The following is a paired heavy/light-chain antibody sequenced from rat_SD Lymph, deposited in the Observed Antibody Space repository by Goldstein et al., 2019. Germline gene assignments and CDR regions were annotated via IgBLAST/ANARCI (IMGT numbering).Heavy chain of an antibody. V-gene: IGHV5-62*01. D-gene: IGHD1-9*01. CDR2: ISSSSGT. CDR3: ARNPYGYNFYFDY. J-gene: IGHJ2*01. CDR1: GFTFSSYG. Sequence: VQLVESGGGLVQPGKSLKLSCSASGFTFSSYGMHWIRQAPGKGLDWVAYISSSSGTVYADAVKGRFTISRDNAKNTLYLQLNSLKSEDTAIYYCARNPYGYNFYFDYWGQGVMVTVSS.
Light chain of an antibody. CDR3: QNGLSAPLT. CDR1: EDIYDI. V-gene: IGKV12S29*01. CDR2: DAS. Sequence: DIQMTQSPASLSASLGETVTIECLASEDIYDILAWYQQKPGKSPQLLIYDASSLHTGVPSRFSGSGSGTQYSLKINSLQPEDFASYYCQNGLSAPLTFGSGTKLEIK. J-gene: IGKJ5*01.